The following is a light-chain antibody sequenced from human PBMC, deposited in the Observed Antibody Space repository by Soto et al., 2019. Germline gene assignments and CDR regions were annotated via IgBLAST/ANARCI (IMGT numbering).Light chain of an antibody. CDR2: AAS. CDR3: QQSYSSPHT. CDR1: QSISSY. J-gene: IGKJ2*01. Sequence: DIQMTQSPSTLSASVGDRVTITCRASQSISSYLNWYQQKPGRAPNLLIFAASTLHSGVPSRFSGSGSGTDFTLTISSLQPEDFATYHCQQSYSSPHTFGQGTKVDI. V-gene: IGKV1-39*01.